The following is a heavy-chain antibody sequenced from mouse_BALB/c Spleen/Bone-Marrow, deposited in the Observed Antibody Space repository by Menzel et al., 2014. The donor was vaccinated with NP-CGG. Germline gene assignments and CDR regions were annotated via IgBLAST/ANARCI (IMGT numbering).Heavy chain of an antibody. D-gene: IGHD1-1*01. CDR1: GYSITSDYA. Sequence: DVQLQESGPGLVKPSQSLSLTCTVTGYSITSDYAWNWIRQFPENKLEWMGYISYSGSTSYNPSLKSRISITRDTSKNQFFLQLNSVTTEDTATYYCARRGTTAYYFDYWGQGTTHTVSS. V-gene: IGHV3-2*02. CDR3: ARRGTTAYYFDY. CDR2: ISYSGST. J-gene: IGHJ2*01.